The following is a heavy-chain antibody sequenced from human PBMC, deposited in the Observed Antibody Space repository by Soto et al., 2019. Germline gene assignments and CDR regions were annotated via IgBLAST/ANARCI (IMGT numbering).Heavy chain of an antibody. CDR1: GGSISSSNW. V-gene: IGHV4-4*02. Sequence: SETLSLTCAVSGGSISSSNWWSWLRQPPGEGREWSGEIYHSGSTNYNPSLKSRVTISVDKSKNQFSLQLTSVTAADTAVYYCARGVGCSWTRCYSGRPLRYFDYWGQGTLVTVSS. CDR3: ARGVGCSWTRCYSGRPLRYFDY. CDR2: IYHSGST. J-gene: IGHJ4*02. D-gene: IGHD2-2*02.